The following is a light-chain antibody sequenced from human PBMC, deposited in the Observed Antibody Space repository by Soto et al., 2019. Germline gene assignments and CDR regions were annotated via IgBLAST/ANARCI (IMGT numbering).Light chain of an antibody. J-gene: IGKJ1*01. CDR2: KAS. V-gene: IGKV1-5*03. CDR3: HQYSSYST. Sequence: DLQMTQSPSTLSASVGDRVTITCRASQSVSSWLAWYQQKPGKAPKLLIYKASNLESGVPSRFSGSGSGTEFTLTISSLQPDDFATYYCHQYSSYSTFGQGTKVEIK. CDR1: QSVSSW.